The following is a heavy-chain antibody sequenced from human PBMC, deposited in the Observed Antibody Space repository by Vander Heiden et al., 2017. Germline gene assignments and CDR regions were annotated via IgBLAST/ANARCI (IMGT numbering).Heavy chain of an antibody. D-gene: IGHD1-26*01. CDR2: ILYDGSKK. CDR3: AKDVGGTIDY. J-gene: IGHJ4*02. CDR1: VFTFSSYG. V-gene: IGHV3-30*18. Sequence: VQLVGSGGGVVQPGTSLRLSCAASVFTFSSYGMHWVRQAPGRGLECVAVILYDGSKKDYADSVKGRFTISRDDSQNTVYLQMNSLRVEDTGVYYCAKDVGGTIDYWGQGTLVIVSS.